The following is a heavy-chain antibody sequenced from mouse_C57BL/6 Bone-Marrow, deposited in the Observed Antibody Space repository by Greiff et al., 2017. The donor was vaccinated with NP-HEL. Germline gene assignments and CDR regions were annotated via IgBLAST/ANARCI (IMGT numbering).Heavy chain of an antibody. CDR3: ARLGGDSSGYPWFAY. Sequence: EVQLQQSGPELVKPGASVKMSCKASGYTFTDYNMHWVKQSHGKSLEWIGYINPNNGGTSYNQKFKGKATLTVNKSSSTAYMELRSLTSEDSAVYYCARLGGDSSGYPWFAYWGQGTLVTVSA. CDR1: GYTFTDYN. CDR2: INPNNGGT. D-gene: IGHD3-2*02. J-gene: IGHJ3*01. V-gene: IGHV1-22*01.